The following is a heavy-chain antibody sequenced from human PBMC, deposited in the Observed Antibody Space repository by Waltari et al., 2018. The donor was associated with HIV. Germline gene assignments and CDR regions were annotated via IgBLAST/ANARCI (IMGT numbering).Heavy chain of an antibody. D-gene: IGHD3-22*01. V-gene: IGHV4-4*07. CDR3: ARDANTYYYDSSGSDY. CDR1: GGSISSYY. J-gene: IGHJ4*02. Sequence: QVQLQESVPGLVTPSETLSLTCTLSGGSISSYYWGWIRQPAGKGLEWIGRIYTSGSTNYNPSLKSRVTMSVDTSKNQFSLKLSSVTAADTAVYYCARDANTYYYDSSGSDYWGQGTLVTVSS. CDR2: IYTSGST.